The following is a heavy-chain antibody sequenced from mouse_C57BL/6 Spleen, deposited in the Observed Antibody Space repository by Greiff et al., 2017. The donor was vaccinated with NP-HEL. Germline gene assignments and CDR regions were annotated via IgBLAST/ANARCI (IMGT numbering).Heavy chain of an antibody. D-gene: IGHD1-1*01. V-gene: IGHV1-9*01. Sequence: VQLQQSGAELMKPGASVKLSCKATGYTFTGYWIEWVKQRPGHGLEWIGEILPGSGSTNYNEKFKGKATFTADTSSNTAYMQLSSLTTEDSAIYYCARSFRNYYGSSYAMDYWGQGTSVTVSS. J-gene: IGHJ4*01. CDR3: ARSFRNYYGSSYAMDY. CDR2: ILPGSGST. CDR1: GYTFTGYW.